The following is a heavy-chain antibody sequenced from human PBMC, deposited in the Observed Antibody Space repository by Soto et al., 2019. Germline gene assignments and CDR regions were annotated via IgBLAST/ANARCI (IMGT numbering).Heavy chain of an antibody. CDR1: GGSISSYY. J-gene: IGHJ3*02. CDR2: IYYSGST. CDR3: ARAPGGVAGLLDAFDI. Sequence: SETLSLTCTVSGGSISSYYWSWIRQPPGKGLEWIGYIYYSGSTNYNPSLKSRVTISVDTSKNQFSLKLSSVTAADTAVYYCARAPGGVAGLLDAFDIWGQGTMVTVSS. D-gene: IGHD6-19*01. V-gene: IGHV4-59*01.